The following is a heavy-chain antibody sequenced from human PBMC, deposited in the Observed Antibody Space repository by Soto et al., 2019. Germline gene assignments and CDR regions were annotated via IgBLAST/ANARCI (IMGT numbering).Heavy chain of an antibody. CDR2: VIPMFGTA. V-gene: IGHV1-69*01. J-gene: IGHJ6*02. D-gene: IGHD3-10*01. CDR1: GGIFTASA. Sequence: QVQLVQSGAEVRKPGSSVKVSCRSSGGIFTASAISWVRQAPGHGPEWMGGVIPMFGTANYPQRFQGRVTITADESTNTAYLQLSSLRSEDTAVYFCAVGFKLDYYTLDVWGQGTTVTVSS. CDR3: AVGFKLDYYTLDV.